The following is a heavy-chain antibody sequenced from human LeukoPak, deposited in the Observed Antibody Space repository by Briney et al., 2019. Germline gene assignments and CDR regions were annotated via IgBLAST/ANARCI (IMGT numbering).Heavy chain of an antibody. CDR2: IYWDDDK. CDR3: AHWHFFDSSGYYSRFDY. D-gene: IGHD3-22*01. J-gene: IGHJ4*02. V-gene: IGHV2-5*02. CDR1: GFSLSTTGVG. Sequence: ESGPTLVNPTQTLTLTCTFSGFSLSTTGVGVGWIRQPPGKALEWLALIYWDDDKRYSSSLKSRLTITKDTSKNQVVLTMTNVDPVDTATYYCAHWHFFDSSGYYSRFDYWGQGTLVTVSS.